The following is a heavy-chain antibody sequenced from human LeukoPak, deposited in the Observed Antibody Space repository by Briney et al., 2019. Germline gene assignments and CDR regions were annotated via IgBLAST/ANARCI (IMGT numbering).Heavy chain of an antibody. Sequence: QPGGSLRLSCAASRFTFRSSWMSWVRQVPGKGLEWVATIDQHGGDKFSVDSVKGRFIISRDNAKNSVYLQMNSLTVEDTAVYYCARSSLGWFDPWGQGTLVTVSS. CDR3: ARSSLGWFDP. CDR2: IDQHGGDK. J-gene: IGHJ5*02. CDR1: RFTFRSSW. V-gene: IGHV3-7*01. D-gene: IGHD7-27*01.